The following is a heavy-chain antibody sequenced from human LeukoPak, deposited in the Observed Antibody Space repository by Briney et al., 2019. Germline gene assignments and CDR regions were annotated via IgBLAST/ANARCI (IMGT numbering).Heavy chain of an antibody. V-gene: IGHV3-7*01. CDR1: ECIFGAYW. CDR2: INQDGSET. Sequence: PGGSLTLSCAGSECIFGAYWMTWVRQAPGKGLEWVAHINQDGSETYYMDSVKGRFTISRDNAKKSVFLQMNSLTAEDTALYYCVRSLQKFGTRDYWGQGKVITVSS. D-gene: IGHD3-10*01. J-gene: IGHJ4*02. CDR3: VRSLQKFGTRDY.